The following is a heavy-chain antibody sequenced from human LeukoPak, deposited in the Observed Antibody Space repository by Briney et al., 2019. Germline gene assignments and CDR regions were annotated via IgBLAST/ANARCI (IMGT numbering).Heavy chain of an antibody. CDR2: IYYTGST. V-gene: IGHV4-59*12. J-gene: IGHJ4*02. CDR3: ARDRIYDSSLGRFYYFDY. Sequence: SETLSLTCTVSGGSISSSYWSWIRQPPGKGLEWIGYIYYTGSTNCNPSLKSRVTISVDTSKNQFSLKLSSVTAADTAVYYCARDRIYDSSLGRFYYFDYWGQGTLVTVSS. CDR1: GGSISSSY. D-gene: IGHD3-22*01.